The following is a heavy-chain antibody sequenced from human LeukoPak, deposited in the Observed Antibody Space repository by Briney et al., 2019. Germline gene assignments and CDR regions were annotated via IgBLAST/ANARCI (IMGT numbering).Heavy chain of an antibody. CDR2: ISYDGSNK. D-gene: IGHD7-27*01. V-gene: IGHV3-30*09. J-gene: IGHJ4*02. Sequence: PGRSLRLSCAASGFTFSSYAMHWVRQAPGKGLEWVAVISYDGSNKYYADSVKGRFAISRDNSKNTLYLQMNSLRAEDTAVYYCARVDVGNYFDYWGQGTLVTVSS. CDR1: GFTFSSYA. CDR3: ARVDVGNYFDY.